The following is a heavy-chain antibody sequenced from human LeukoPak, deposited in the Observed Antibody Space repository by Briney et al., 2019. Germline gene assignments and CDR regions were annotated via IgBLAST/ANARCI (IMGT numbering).Heavy chain of an antibody. J-gene: IGHJ3*02. CDR1: GYTFTSYY. CDR3: AREDGGGYLEVIGYDAFDI. Sequence: ASVKVSCKASGYTFTSYYMHWVRQAPGQGLEWMGIINPSGGSTSYAQKFQGRVTMTRDMSTSTVYMELSSLRSEDTAVYYCAREDGGGYLEVIGYDAFDIWGQGTMVTVSS. CDR2: INPSGGST. V-gene: IGHV1-46*01. D-gene: IGHD1-26*01.